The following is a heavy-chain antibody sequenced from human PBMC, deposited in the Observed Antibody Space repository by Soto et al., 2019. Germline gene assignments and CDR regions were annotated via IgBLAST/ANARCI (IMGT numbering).Heavy chain of an antibody. CDR1: GYTFTSYG. D-gene: IGHD3-10*01. Sequence: SCKASGYTFTSYGISWVRQAPGQELEWMGWISAYNGNTNYAQKLQGRVTMTTDTSTSTAYMELRSLRSDDTAVYYCARVERLLWFGELFTGGPYYYYYMDVWGKGTTVTVSS. J-gene: IGHJ6*03. CDR3: ARVERLLWFGELFTGGPYYYYYMDV. CDR2: ISAYNGNT. V-gene: IGHV1-18*01.